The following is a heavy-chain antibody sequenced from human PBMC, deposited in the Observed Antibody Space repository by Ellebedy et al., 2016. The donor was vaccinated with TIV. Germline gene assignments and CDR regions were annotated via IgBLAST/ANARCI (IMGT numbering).Heavy chain of an antibody. CDR1: GYSFSNYW. J-gene: IGHJ4*02. Sequence: GESLKISCKTSGYSFSNYWIAWVRQRPGKGLESMGIIHPGDSEIRYSPSFRGLVTVSADKSISTAYLQWGSLKASDTATYYCARQTPGHQVFDFWGQGTLVTVSS. CDR2: IHPGDSEI. D-gene: IGHD4-23*01. CDR3: ARQTPGHQVFDF. V-gene: IGHV5-51*01.